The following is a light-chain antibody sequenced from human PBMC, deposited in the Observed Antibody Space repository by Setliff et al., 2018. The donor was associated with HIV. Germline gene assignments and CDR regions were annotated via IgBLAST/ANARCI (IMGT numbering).Light chain of an antibody. CDR1: SSNIGAGYD. J-gene: IGLJ1*01. V-gene: IGLV1-40*01. CDR2: GNS. CDR3: QSYDRSLSGCV. Sequence: QSVLTQPPSVSGAPGQRVTISCTGSSSNIGAGYDVHWYQQLPGTAPKLLIYGNSNRPSGVPDRFSGSKSGTSASLAITGLQAEDEAGYYCQSYDRSLSGCVVGTGTKVTV.